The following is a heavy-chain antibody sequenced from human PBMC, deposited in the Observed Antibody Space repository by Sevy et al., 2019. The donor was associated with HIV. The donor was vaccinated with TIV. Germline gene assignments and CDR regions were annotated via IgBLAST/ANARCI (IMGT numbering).Heavy chain of an antibody. CDR2: INAANANT. V-gene: IGHV1-3*01. D-gene: IGHD2-8*01. CDR1: GYSFTNYD. CDR3: ARVMMAGGVDY. Sequence: ASVKVSCKASGYSFTNYDMHWVRQAPGQRLEWMGGINAANANTRYSQKFQGRVTFTRDTAASTAYMELSSLRSEDTAVYYCARVMMAGGVDYWGQGTLVTVSS. J-gene: IGHJ4*02.